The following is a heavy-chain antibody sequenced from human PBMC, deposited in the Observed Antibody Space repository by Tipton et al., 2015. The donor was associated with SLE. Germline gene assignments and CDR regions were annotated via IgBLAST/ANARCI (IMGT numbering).Heavy chain of an antibody. CDR3: ASHTSWRLDY. CDR2: IKPDGSEK. Sequence: SLRLSCAASEFTFSSNWMSWVRQAPAKGLEWVANIKPDGSEKYYVDSVKGRFTISRDNAKNSLYLQMNSLRAEDTAVYYCASHTSWRLDYWGQGTLVTVSS. J-gene: IGHJ4*02. CDR1: EFTFSSNW. D-gene: IGHD2-2*01. V-gene: IGHV3-7*01.